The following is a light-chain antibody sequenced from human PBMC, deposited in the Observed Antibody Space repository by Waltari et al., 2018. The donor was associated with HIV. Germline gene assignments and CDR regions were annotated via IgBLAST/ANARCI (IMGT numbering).Light chain of an antibody. V-gene: IGLV2-23*01. CDR3: CAYAGSSTLEV. Sequence: QSAVTRPASVSGSPGQAPTISCTGTSSHVGSYTFGAGYLQPPGKAPKLKLYKGSMRASGVSNRFSGSKSGNTASLTISGLQAEDEADYYCCAYAGSSTLEVFGGGTKLTVL. CDR1: SSHVGSYTF. CDR2: KGS. J-gene: IGLJ2*01.